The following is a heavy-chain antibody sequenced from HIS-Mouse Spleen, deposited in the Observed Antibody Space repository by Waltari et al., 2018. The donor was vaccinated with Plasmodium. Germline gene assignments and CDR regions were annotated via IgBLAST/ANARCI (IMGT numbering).Heavy chain of an antibody. CDR3: ARLLPWVHGHFDY. CDR1: GYTFSSYG. CDR2: SSGYNGNT. V-gene: IGHV1-18*01. J-gene: IGHJ4*02. Sequence: QVQLVQSGAEGKRPGASVKVSCKASGYTFSSYGISWVRQAPGQGLGWMGWSSGYNGNTKYAQKGQGRVTMTTDTSTSTAYMELRSLRSDDTAVYYCARLLPWVHGHFDYWGQGTLVTVSS. D-gene: IGHD1-26*01.